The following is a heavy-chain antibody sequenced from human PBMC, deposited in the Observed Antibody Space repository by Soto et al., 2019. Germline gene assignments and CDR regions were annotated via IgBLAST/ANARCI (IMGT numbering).Heavy chain of an antibody. D-gene: IGHD2-2*01. CDR2: IIPIFGTA. CDR1: GGTFSSYA. Sequence: SVKVSCKASGGTFSSYAISWVRQAPGQGLEWMGGIIPIFGTANYAQKFQGRVTITADESTSTAYMELSSLRSEDTAVYYCARGVIVVPAAIAGMDVWGQGTTVTVSS. V-gene: IGHV1-69*13. CDR3: ARGVIVVPAAIAGMDV. J-gene: IGHJ6*02.